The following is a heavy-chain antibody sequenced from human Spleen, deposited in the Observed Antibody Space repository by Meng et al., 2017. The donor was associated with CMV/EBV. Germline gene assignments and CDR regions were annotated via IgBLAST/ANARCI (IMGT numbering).Heavy chain of an antibody. CDR3: ARDVSYISYHLDY. J-gene: IGHJ4*02. D-gene: IGHD5-18*01. V-gene: IGHV3-33*01. CDR1: GFTFSGYG. Sequence: AESGFTFSGYGMYWVRQTPGKGLEWVAVIWYDGSKTYHADSVKGRFTISRDDSRSTLYLQMNNLRAEDTAVYYCARDVSYISYHLDYWGQGTLVTVSS. CDR2: IWYDGSKT.